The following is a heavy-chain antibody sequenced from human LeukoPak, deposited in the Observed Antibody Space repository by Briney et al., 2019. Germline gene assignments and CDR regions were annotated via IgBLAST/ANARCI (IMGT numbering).Heavy chain of an antibody. Sequence: GASVKVSCKASGYTFTTYYIHWVRQAPGQGLEWLGWINPNSGGTNSARKFQGRVTMTRDTSISTAYMDLIRLRSDDTAVYYCARARADPMFRELLYDALDVWGQGTMVTVSS. CDR3: ARARADPMFRELLYDALDV. J-gene: IGHJ3*01. CDR2: INPNSGGT. CDR1: GYTFTTYY. V-gene: IGHV1-2*02. D-gene: IGHD3-10*02.